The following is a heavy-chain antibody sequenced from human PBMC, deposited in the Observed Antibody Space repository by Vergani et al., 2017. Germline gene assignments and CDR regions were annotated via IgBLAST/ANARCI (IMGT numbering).Heavy chain of an antibody. Sequence: EVQLLESGGGLVQPGGSLRLSCAASGFTFSSYAMSWVRQAPGKGLEWVSAISGSGGSTYYADSVKGRFTISRDNSKNTLYLQMNSLRAEDTAVYYCARGLSLYDFWSLPPYGMDVWGQGP. CDR2: ISGSGGST. CDR3: ARGLSLYDFWSLPPYGMDV. D-gene: IGHD3-3*01. CDR1: GFTFSSYA. J-gene: IGHJ6*02. V-gene: IGHV3-23*01.